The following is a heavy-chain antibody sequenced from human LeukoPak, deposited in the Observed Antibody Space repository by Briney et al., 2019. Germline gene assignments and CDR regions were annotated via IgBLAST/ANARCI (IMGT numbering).Heavy chain of an antibody. D-gene: IGHD3-3*01. CDR2: ISYDGSNK. CDR1: GFTFSSYA. V-gene: IGHV3-30-3*01. J-gene: IGHJ4*02. Sequence: GGSLRLSCAASGFTFSSYAMHWVRQAPGKGLEWVAVISYDGSNKYYADSVKGRFTISRDNSKNTLYLQMNSLRAEDTAVYYCAKDTLRFLEWLSFVPVDYWGQGTLVTVSS. CDR3: AKDTLRFLEWLSFVPVDY.